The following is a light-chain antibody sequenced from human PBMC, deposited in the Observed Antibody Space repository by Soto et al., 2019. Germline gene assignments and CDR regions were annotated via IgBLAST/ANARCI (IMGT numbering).Light chain of an antibody. CDR1: QDISNY. CDR2: DAS. CDR3: KQYDNLPPT. J-gene: IGKJ5*01. Sequence: DIQMTQSPSSLSASVGDRVTITCQASQDISNYLNWYQQKPGKAPKLLIYDASNLETGVPSRFSESESGTDFTFTISSLQPEDIATYYCKQYDNLPPTFGQGTRLEIK. V-gene: IGKV1-33*01.